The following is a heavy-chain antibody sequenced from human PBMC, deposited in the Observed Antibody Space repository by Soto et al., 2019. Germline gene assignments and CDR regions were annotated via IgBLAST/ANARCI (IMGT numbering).Heavy chain of an antibody. J-gene: IGHJ5*02. Sequence: PGGSLRLSCAASGFTFSSYAMSWVRQAPGKGLEWVSAISGSGGSTYYADSVKGRFTISRDNSKNTLYLQMNSLRAEDTAVYYCAKYFSSSPEWPVEWFDPWGQGTLVTVSS. CDR1: GFTFSSYA. CDR2: ISGSGGST. D-gene: IGHD6-6*01. V-gene: IGHV3-23*01. CDR3: AKYFSSSPEWPVEWFDP.